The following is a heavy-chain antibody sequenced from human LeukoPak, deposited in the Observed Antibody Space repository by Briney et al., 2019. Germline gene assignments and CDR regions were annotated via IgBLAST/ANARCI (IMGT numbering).Heavy chain of an antibody. CDR1: GGSITSGAYC. D-gene: IGHD3-16*01. V-gene: IGHV4-30-4*08. CDR3: ARGLFGDFDY. CDR2: ICHDGAT. J-gene: IGHJ4*02. Sequence: SETLSLTCTVSGGSITSGAYCWSWIRQHPGKGLEWIGYICHDGATYYNPSLKSRVTISVDTSKNQFSLKLSSVTAADTAVYYCARGLFGDFDYWGQGTLVTVSS.